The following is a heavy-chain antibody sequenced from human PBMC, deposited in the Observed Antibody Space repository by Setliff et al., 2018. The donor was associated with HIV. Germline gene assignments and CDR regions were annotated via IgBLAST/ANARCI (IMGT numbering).Heavy chain of an antibody. D-gene: IGHD6-19*01. CDR2: IIPMLSIA. Sequence: SVKVSCKASGGTLSNYAITWVRQAPGQGLELMGGIIPMLSIANYAQKFRGRVTLTADKSTSTAYMELSSLRSEDTAVYYCAKGSFDSSGWAHYYYYYMDVWGKGTTVTVSS. CDR3: AKGSFDSSGWAHYYYYYMDV. J-gene: IGHJ6*03. V-gene: IGHV1-69*10. CDR1: GGTLSNYA.